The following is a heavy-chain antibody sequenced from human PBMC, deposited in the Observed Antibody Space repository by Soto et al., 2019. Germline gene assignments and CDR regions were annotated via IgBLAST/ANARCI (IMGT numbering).Heavy chain of an antibody. V-gene: IGHV5-10-1*01. J-gene: IGHJ6*02. Sequence: GESLKISCTGSGYSFTSYWISWLRQMPGKGLEWMGRIDPSDSYTNYSPSFQGHVTISADKSISTAYLQWSSLKASDTAMYYCARLTMTTVTTTDYYYYGMDVWGQGTTVTVSS. CDR2: IDPSDSYT. D-gene: IGHD4-17*01. CDR3: ARLTMTTVTTTDYYYYGMDV. CDR1: GYSFTSYW.